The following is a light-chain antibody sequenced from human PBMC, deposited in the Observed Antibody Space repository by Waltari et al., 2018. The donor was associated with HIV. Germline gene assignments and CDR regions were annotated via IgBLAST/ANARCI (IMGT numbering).Light chain of an antibody. Sequence: LSQPPLVSVPPGQALTLPRAATSTAVACYSYVSWYQQHPGKAPKLMIYDVSNRPSGVSNRFSGSKSGNTASLTISGLQAEDEADYYCSSYTSSSTLFGGGTKLTVL. CDR3: SSYTSSSTL. CDR2: DVS. V-gene: IGLV2-14*03. CDR1: STAVACYSY. J-gene: IGLJ2*01.